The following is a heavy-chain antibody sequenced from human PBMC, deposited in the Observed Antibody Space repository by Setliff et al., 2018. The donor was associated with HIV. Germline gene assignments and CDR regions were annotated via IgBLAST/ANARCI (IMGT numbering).Heavy chain of an antibody. Sequence: GASVKVSCKASGYTFTSYYMHWVRQAPGQGLEWMGIINPSSGSTTYAQKFQGRVTMTRDTSTSTVYMELSSLRSEDTAVYYCARGDILTGYYPGYIDYWGQGTLVTVSS. CDR3: ARGDILTGYYPGYIDY. J-gene: IGHJ4*02. CDR1: GYTFTSYY. V-gene: IGHV1-46*01. D-gene: IGHD3-9*01. CDR2: INPSSGST.